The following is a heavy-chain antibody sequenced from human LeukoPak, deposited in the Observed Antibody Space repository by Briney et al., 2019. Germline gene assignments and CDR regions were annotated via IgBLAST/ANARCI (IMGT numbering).Heavy chain of an antibody. CDR2: IKQDGREK. Sequence: GGSPRLSCAASGFTFSSYWMSWVRQAPRQGREWVANIKQDGREKYYVDSVRGRFSISRDNAKNSLYLQMNSLRAEDTAVYYCGVDYWGQGTLVTVSS. CDR1: GFTFSSYW. V-gene: IGHV3-7*01. CDR3: GVDY. J-gene: IGHJ4*02.